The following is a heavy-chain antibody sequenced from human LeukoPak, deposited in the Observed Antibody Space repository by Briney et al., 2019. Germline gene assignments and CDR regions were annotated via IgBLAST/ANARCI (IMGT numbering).Heavy chain of an antibody. Sequence: SETLSLTCTVSGGSISSSSYYWGWIRQPPGKGLEWIGSIYYSGRTYYNPSLKSRVTIAVDTSKNQFSLKLSSVTAADTAVYYCARLLGSHINYFDPWGQGTLVTVSS. CDR1: GGSISSSSYY. CDR2: IYYSGRT. V-gene: IGHV4-39*01. J-gene: IGHJ5*02. CDR3: ARLLGSHINYFDP. D-gene: IGHD2-21*01.